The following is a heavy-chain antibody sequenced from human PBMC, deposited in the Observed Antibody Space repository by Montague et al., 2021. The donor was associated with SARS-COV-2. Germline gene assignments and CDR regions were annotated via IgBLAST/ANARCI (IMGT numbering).Heavy chain of an antibody. Sequence: SETLSLTCTVPGGSISNYYWSWIRQPPGRGLEWIGYIYCSGSTDYSPSLKSRVTISLDTSKNQFSLKVTSVTAADTAVYYCARGGGYYNYGLDVWGPGTTVTVSS. D-gene: IGHD3-22*01. CDR3: ARGGGYYNYGLDV. V-gene: IGHV4-59*01. CDR1: GGSISNYY. J-gene: IGHJ6*02. CDR2: IYCSGST.